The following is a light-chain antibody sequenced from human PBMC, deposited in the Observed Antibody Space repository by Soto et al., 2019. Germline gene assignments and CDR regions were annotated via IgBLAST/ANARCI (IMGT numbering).Light chain of an antibody. J-gene: IGKJ3*01. CDR3: QQYGSS. V-gene: IGKV3-20*01. CDR2: GAS. CDR1: QSVSSSY. Sequence: EIVLTQSPGTLSLSPGERATLSCRASQSVSSSYLAWYQQKPGQAPRLLIYGASSSTTGTPDRFSGSGSGTDFTLTISRLEPEDFAVYYCQQYGSSFGPGTKVDIK.